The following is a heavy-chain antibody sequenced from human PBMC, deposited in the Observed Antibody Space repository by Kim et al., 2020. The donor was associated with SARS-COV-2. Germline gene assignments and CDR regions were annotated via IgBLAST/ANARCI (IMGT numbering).Heavy chain of an antibody. CDR3: AREVSRNYYGSGSYYTLPPTYGMDV. V-gene: IGHV4-34*01. Sequence: SETLSLTCAVYGGSFSGYYWSWIRQPPGKGLEWIGEINHSGSTNYNPSLKSRVTISVDTSKNQFSLKLSSVTAADTAVYYCAREVSRNYYGSGSYYTLPPTYGMDVWGQGTTVTVSS. D-gene: IGHD3-10*01. CDR2: INHSGST. J-gene: IGHJ6*02. CDR1: GGSFSGYY.